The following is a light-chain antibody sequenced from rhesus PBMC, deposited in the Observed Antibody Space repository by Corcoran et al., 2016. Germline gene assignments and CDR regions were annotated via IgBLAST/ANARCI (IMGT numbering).Light chain of an antibody. CDR3: AAWDDSLNGPL. CDR1: SSNVGGNS. J-gene: IGLJ3*01. CDR2: YND. V-gene: IGLV1-60*01. Sequence: QSVVTQPPSVSEAAGKSGTISCSGSSSNVGGNSVSWYQQLPGTTPKLLILYNDQRASGVSDRFSGSKSGASASLAISGLQPEDESHYFCAAWDDSLNGPLFGGGTRLTVL.